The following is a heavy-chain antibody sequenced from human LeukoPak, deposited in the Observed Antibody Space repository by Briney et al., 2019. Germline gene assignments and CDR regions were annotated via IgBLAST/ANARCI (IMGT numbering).Heavy chain of an antibody. J-gene: IGHJ6*02. D-gene: IGHD3-10*01. CDR2: ISSSSSYI. CDR1: GFTFSSYS. Sequence: PGGSLRLSCAASGFTFSSYSMNWVRQAPGKGLEWVSSISSSSSYIYYADSVEGRFTISRDNAKNSLYLQMNSLRAEDTAAYYCARDTITMVRGVIISKQIYNYYYYYGMDVWGQGTTVTVSS. CDR3: ARDTITMVRGVIISKQIYNYYYYYGMDV. V-gene: IGHV3-21*01.